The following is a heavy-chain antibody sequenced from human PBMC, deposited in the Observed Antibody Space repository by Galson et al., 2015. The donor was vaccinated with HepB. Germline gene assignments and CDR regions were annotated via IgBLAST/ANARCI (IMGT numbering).Heavy chain of an antibody. CDR2: IPYAGSNK. CDR3: ARDPVSSYSSSRYDY. D-gene: IGHD6-13*01. J-gene: IGHJ4*02. V-gene: IGHV3-30*04. CDR1: GFTVSNYA. Sequence: SLRLSCAASGFTVSNYAMHWVRQAPDKGLEWVAVIPYAGSNKNYADSVKGRFTISRDNSKNTVYLQMTSLRAEDTAVYHCARDPVSSYSSSRYDYWGQGILVTVSS.